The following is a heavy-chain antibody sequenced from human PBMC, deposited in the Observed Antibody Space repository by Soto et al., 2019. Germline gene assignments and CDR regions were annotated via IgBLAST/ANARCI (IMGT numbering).Heavy chain of an antibody. J-gene: IGHJ6*02. CDR2: IYYSGST. CDR1: GYSISSGYY. V-gene: IGHV4-61*01. CDR3: ARRGPYYYYGMDV. D-gene: IGHD3-10*01. Sequence: SETLSLTCAVSGYSISSGYYWGWIRQPPGKGLEWIGYIYYSGSTNYNPSLKSRVTISVDTSKNQFSLKLSSVTAADTAVYYCARRGPYYYYGMDVWGQGTTVTVSS.